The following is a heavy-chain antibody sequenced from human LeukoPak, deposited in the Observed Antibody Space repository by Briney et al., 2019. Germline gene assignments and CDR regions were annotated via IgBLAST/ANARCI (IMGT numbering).Heavy chain of an antibody. CDR2: VFYSGST. Sequence: SETLSLTCTVSGGSISSYYWSWIRQPPGKGLEWIGSVFYSGSTYYNPSLKSRVTISVDTSKNQFSLKLSSVTAADTAVYYCARQPEGGLAYYYMDVWGKGTTVTISS. V-gene: IGHV4-59*05. CDR1: GGSISSYY. D-gene: IGHD1-26*01. J-gene: IGHJ6*03. CDR3: ARQPEGGLAYYYMDV.